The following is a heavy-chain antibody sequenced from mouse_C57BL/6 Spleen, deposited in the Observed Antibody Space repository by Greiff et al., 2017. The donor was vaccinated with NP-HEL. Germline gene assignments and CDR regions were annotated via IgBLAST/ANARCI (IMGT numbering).Heavy chain of an antibody. J-gene: IGHJ4*01. V-gene: IGHV1-64*01. CDR1: GYTFTSYW. D-gene: IGHD1-1*01. CDR2: IHPNSGST. CDR3: ARDSRDYYAMDY. Sequence: VQLPQSGAELVKPGASVKLSCKASGYTFTSYWMHWVKQRPGQGLEWIGMIHPNSGSTNYNEKFKSKATLTVDKSSSTAYMQRSSLTSEDSAVYYCARDSRDYYAMDYWGQGTSVTVAS.